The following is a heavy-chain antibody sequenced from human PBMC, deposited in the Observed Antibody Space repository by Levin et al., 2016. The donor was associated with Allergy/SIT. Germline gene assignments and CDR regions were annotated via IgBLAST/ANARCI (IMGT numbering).Heavy chain of an antibody. Sequence: GESLKISCQASGYKFTDYWIAWVRQMPGKGLEWMGIIYPGDSDITYNPSFQGQVTISADKSTTTAYVQWSSLKASDTAMYYCARGILESTIITSAAFHVWGQGTMVTVSS. CDR1: GYKFTDYW. V-gene: IGHV5-51*01. D-gene: IGHD3-10*01. CDR2: IYPGDSDI. CDR3: ARGILESTIITSAAFHV. J-gene: IGHJ3*01.